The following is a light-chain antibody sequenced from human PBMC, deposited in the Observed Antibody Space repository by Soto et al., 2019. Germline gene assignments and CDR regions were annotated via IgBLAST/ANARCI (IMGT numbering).Light chain of an antibody. V-gene: IGLV2-23*02. Sequence: QPVLTQPASVSGSPGQSITISCTGTSSDVGSYNLVSWYQQHPGKAPKLMIYEVSKRPSGVSNRFSGSKSGNTASLTISGLQAEDEADYYCCSYAGSSTWVFGGGTKVTVL. CDR1: SSDVGSYNL. CDR3: CSYAGSSTWV. J-gene: IGLJ3*02. CDR2: EVS.